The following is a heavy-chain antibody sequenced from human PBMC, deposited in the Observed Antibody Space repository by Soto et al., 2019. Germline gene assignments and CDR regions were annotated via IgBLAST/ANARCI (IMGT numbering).Heavy chain of an antibody. CDR1: GYTFTSYY. Sequence: QVQLVQSGAEVKKPGASVKVSCKASGYTFTSYYMHWVRQAPGQGLEWMGIINPSGGSTSYAQKFQGRFTMTRDTSTSTVCMELSSLRSEDTAVYYCARAATDYGDYVNWFDPWGQGTLVTVSS. CDR2: INPSGGST. CDR3: ARAATDYGDYVNWFDP. J-gene: IGHJ5*02. D-gene: IGHD4-17*01. V-gene: IGHV1-46*03.